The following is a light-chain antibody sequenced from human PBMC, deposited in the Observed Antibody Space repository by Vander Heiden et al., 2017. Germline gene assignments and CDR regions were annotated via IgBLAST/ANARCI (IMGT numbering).Light chain of an antibody. V-gene: IGKV3-20*01. CDR3: QQYGSQL. J-gene: IGKJ4*01. CDR2: GAY. Sequence: IGVTQSPGTLSLSLGERATLSCRASQSVSSSYFAWDQQKPGQAPRLLIYGAYSMDTGIPDRFRGRRSGTDFTLPTSRLEREDFGVYYGQQYGSQLFGGGTKLEIK. CDR1: QSVSSSY.